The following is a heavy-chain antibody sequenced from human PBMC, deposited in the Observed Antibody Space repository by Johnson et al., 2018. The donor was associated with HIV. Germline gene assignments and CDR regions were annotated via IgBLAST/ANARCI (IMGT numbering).Heavy chain of an antibody. CDR1: GFTFSSYA. Sequence: QVQLVESGGGVVQPGRSLRLSCAASGFTFSSYAMHWVRQAPGKGLEWVAVISSDGSNKYYADSVKGRFTISRDNSKNTLYLQMNSLRAEDTAVYYCARGRERGMFDIWGQGTMVTVSS. V-gene: IGHV3-30*04. J-gene: IGHJ3*02. D-gene: IGHD5-24*01. CDR2: ISSDGSNK. CDR3: ARGRERGMFDI.